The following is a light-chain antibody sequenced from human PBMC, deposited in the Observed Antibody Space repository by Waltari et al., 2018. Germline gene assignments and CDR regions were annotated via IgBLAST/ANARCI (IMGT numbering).Light chain of an antibody. V-gene: IGLV3-25*03. CDR2: RDS. Sequence: SFELTQPSSVSVSPGQTARITCSGRALPMQYTYWYQHKLGQAPVLGVFRDSERPSGIHERFSGSRSGTTGTLTISGVRAEDEAHYYCQSADADVVAFGPGTKLIV. CDR3: QSADADVVA. J-gene: IGLJ2*01. CDR1: ALPMQY.